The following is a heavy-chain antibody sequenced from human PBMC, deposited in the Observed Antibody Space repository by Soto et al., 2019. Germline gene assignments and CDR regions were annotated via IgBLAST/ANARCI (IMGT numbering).Heavy chain of an antibody. CDR2: ISYDGSNK. V-gene: IGHV3-30-3*01. D-gene: IGHD3-10*01. J-gene: IGHJ4*02. CDR3: ARGPRGVITPLVD. Sequence: QVQLVESGGGVVQPGRSLRLSCAASGFTFSSYAMHWVRQAPGKGLEWVAVISYDGSNKYYADSVKGRFTISRDNSKNTLYLQMNRLRAADTAAYYCARGPRGVITPLVDWGQGTLVTVSS. CDR1: GFTFSSYA.